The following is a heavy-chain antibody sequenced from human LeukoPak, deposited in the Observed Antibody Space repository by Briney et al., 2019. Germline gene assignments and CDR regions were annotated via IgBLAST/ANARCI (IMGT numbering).Heavy chain of an antibody. CDR1: GGSFSGYY. D-gene: IGHD5-18*01. J-gene: IGHJ4*02. V-gene: IGHV4-34*01. CDR3: ARGGDRGYSY. Sequence: SESLSPTCAVYGGSFSGYYWSWIRQPPGKGLEWIGEINHSGSTNYNPSLKSRVTISVDTSKNQFSLKLSSVTAADTAVYYCARGGDRGYSYWGQGTLVTVSS. CDR2: INHSGST.